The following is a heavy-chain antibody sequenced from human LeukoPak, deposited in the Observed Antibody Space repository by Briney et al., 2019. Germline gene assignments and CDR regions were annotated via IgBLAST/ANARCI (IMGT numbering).Heavy chain of an antibody. CDR1: GGSISSGGYS. Sequence: SETLSLTCAVSGGSISSGGYSWSWIRQPAGKGLEWIGRIYTSGSTNYNPSLKSRVTMSVDTSKNQFSLKLSSVTAADTAVYYCAREDIVVVPAAKYYYGMDVWGQGTTVTVSS. J-gene: IGHJ6*02. CDR2: IYTSGST. V-gene: IGHV4-61*02. D-gene: IGHD2-2*01. CDR3: AREDIVVVPAAKYYYGMDV.